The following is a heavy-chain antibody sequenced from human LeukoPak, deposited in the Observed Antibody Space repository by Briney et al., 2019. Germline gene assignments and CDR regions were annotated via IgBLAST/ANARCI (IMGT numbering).Heavy chain of an antibody. V-gene: IGHV4-34*01. CDR1: GGSFSGYY. D-gene: IGHD1-26*01. CDR3: AREVGSGGEAY. J-gene: IGHJ4*02. CDR2: INHSGST. Sequence: PSETLSLTCAVYGGSFSGYYWSWIRQPPGKGLEWIGEINHSGSTNYNPSLKSRVTISVDMSKNQFSLKLSSVTAADTAVYYCAREVGSGGEAYWGQGTLVTVSS.